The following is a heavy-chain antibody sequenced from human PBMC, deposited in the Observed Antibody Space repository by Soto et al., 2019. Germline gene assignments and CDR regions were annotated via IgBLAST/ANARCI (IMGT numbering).Heavy chain of an antibody. J-gene: IGHJ3*01. V-gene: IGHV1-69*01. D-gene: IGHD6-13*01. CDR2: IVPMFGTT. Sequence: QVQLVQSGPELKKPGSSVKVSCKTPGDTFNSYGISWVRQAPGQGLEWMGGIVPMFGTTNLALKFEDRVTITADELTTTVYMEIRGLTSEDTAVYYCARDLADVHLWDAFDVWGHGTRVTVSS. CDR3: ARDLADVHLWDAFDV. CDR1: GDTFNSYG.